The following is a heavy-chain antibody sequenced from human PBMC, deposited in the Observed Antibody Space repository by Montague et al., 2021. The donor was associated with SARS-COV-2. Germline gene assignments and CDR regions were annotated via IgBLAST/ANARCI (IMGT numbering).Heavy chain of an antibody. D-gene: IGHD5-24*01. CDR1: GGSISSDY. V-gene: IGHV4-59*01. Sequence: SETLSLTCSVSGGSISSDYWSWIRQSPGKGLEWTGYIYYRGATNYNPSLKSRVTFSIDTSKNQFSLKLISVTAADTAVYFCAREDRWNWFDPLGQGVLVTVSP. J-gene: IGHJ5*02. CDR2: IYYRGAT. CDR3: AREDRWNWFDP.